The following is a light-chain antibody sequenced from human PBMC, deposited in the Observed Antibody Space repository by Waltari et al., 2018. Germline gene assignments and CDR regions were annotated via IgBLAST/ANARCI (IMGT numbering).Light chain of an antibody. J-gene: IGKJ3*01. CDR1: QSVSSNF. CDR2: GAS. Sequence: EIVLTQSPGTLSLSPGEGATLSCRASQSVSSNFLAWYQQKPGQAPRLLIYGASSSATGIPDRFRGSGSGTDFTLTISRLEPEDFAVYFCQQYGSTPPITFGPGTKVNMK. V-gene: IGKV3-20*01. CDR3: QQYGSTPPIT.